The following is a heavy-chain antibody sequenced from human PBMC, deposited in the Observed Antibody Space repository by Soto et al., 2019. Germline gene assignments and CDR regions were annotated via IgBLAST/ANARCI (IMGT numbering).Heavy chain of an antibody. Sequence: GGSLRLSCAASGFTFSSYWMSWVRQAPGKGLEWVANIKQDGSEKYYVDSVKGRFTISRDNAKNSLYLQMNSLRAEDTAVYYCARDTVTTTFRYFDYWGQGTLVTVSS. CDR1: GFTFSSYW. V-gene: IGHV3-7*01. J-gene: IGHJ4*02. CDR2: IKQDGSEK. D-gene: IGHD4-17*01. CDR3: ARDTVTTTFRYFDY.